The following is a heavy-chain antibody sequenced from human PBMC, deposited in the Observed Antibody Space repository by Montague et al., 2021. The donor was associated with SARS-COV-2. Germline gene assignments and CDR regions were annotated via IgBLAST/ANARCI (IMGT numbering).Heavy chain of an antibody. CDR2: INHSGTT. Sequence: SETLSLTCAVFDGSFSNFYWSWIRQPPGKGLEWIGEINHSGTTYYNPSXXSRVTISVDTSRNQFSLKLNSVTAADTAVYYCARARQDVVVPALGIGAYYYYYYMDVWGKGTTVTVSS. CDR1: DGSFSNFY. D-gene: IGHD2-2*01. V-gene: IGHV4-34*01. J-gene: IGHJ6*03. CDR3: ARARQDVVVPALGIGAYYYYYYMDV.